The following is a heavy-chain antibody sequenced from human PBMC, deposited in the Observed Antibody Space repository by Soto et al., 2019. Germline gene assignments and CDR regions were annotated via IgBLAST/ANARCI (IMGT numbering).Heavy chain of an antibody. Sequence: GGSLRLSCSASGFTFSDYAMHWVRQAPGKGLEYVSSISTNGGSTYYADSVKGRFTISRDNAKNSLYLQMNSLRAEDTAVYYCARDRPLSRSSSWLPSFDYWGQGTLVTVSS. CDR3: ARDRPLSRSSSWLPSFDY. V-gene: IGHV3-64*04. CDR2: ISTNGGST. J-gene: IGHJ4*02. D-gene: IGHD6-13*01. CDR1: GFTFSDYA.